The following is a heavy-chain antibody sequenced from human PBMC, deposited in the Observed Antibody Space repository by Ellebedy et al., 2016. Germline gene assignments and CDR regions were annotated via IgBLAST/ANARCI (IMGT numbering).Heavy chain of an antibody. CDR2: ISSNGGST. J-gene: IGHJ4*02. CDR1: GFTFSSYA. D-gene: IGHD1-26*01. Sequence: GESLKISXSASGFTFSSYAMHWVRQAPGKGLEYVSAISSNGGSTYYADSVKGRFTISRDNSKNTLYLQMSSLRAEDTAVYYCVKSHTHSGSYYWVYWGQGTLVTVSS. V-gene: IGHV3-64D*06. CDR3: VKSHTHSGSYYWVY.